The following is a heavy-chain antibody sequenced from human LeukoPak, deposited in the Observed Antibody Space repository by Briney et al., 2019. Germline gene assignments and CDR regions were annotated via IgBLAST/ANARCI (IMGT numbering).Heavy chain of an antibody. D-gene: IGHD3-10*01. CDR3: AKDHYYGSGSYYTGFDY. CDR1: GFTFSTYA. J-gene: IGHJ4*02. Sequence: PGGSLRLSCVASGFTFSTYAMTWVRQAPGKGLEWVSAISGSGGSTYYADSVKGRFTISRDNSKNTLYLQMNSLRAEDTAVYYCAKDHYYGSGSYYTGFDYWGQGTLVTVSS. V-gene: IGHV3-23*01. CDR2: ISGSGGST.